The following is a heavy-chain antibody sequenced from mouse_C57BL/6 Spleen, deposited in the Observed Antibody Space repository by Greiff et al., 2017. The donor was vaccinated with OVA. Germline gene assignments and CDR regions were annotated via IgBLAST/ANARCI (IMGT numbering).Heavy chain of an antibody. Sequence: EVHLVESGGGLVKPGGSLKLSCAASGFTFSDYGMHWVRQAPEQGLEWVAYISSGSSTIYYADTVKGRFTISRDNAKNTLFLQMTTLRSEDTAMYYCARPYYYGSSSWFAYWGQGTLVTVSA. CDR1: GFTFSDYG. CDR2: ISSGSSTI. J-gene: IGHJ3*01. V-gene: IGHV5-17*01. CDR3: ARPYYYGSSSWFAY. D-gene: IGHD1-1*01.